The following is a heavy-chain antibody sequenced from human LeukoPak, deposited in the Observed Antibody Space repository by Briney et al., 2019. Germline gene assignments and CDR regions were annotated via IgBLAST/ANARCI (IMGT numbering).Heavy chain of an antibody. D-gene: IGHD6-13*01. J-gene: IGHJ4*02. CDR3: ARDHKGVSWYFDY. CDR2: ISYDGSNK. Sequence: GGSLRLSCAASGFTFSSYAMHWVRQAPGKGLEWVAVISYDGSNKYYADSVKGRFTISRDNAKNSLYLQMNSLRAEDTAVYYCARDHKGVSWYFDYWGQGTLVTVSS. V-gene: IGHV3-30*04. CDR1: GFTFSSYA.